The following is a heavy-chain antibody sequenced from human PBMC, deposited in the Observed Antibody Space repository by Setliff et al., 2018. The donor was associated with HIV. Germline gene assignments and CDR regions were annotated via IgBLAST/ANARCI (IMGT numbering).Heavy chain of an antibody. V-gene: IGHV4-59*01. CDR1: GDSISSYY. CDR2: IYYSGSS. Sequence: PSETLSLTCTVSGDSISSYYWSWIRQPPGKGLEWIGYIYYSGSSNYNPSLKSRVTISVDTSKNQFSLNLSSVTAADTAVFYCARLTITYYYDSSAYYHPVWGQGTLVTVSS. CDR3: ARLTITYYYDSSAYYHPV. J-gene: IGHJ4*02. D-gene: IGHD3-22*01.